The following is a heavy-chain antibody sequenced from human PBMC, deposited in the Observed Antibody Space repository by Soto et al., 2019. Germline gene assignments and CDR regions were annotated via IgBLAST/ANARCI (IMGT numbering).Heavy chain of an antibody. CDR2: ISAHNGNT. Sequence: QVHLVQSGAEVKKPGASVKVSCKGSGYAFTTYGITWVRQAPGQGLEWMGWISAHNGNTNYAQKLQGSVTVTRDTSTSPASMELRSLRSADTAVYYCARGRYGDYWGQGALVTVSS. J-gene: IGHJ4*02. D-gene: IGHD1-1*01. V-gene: IGHV1-18*01. CDR1: GYAFTTYG. CDR3: ARGRYGDY.